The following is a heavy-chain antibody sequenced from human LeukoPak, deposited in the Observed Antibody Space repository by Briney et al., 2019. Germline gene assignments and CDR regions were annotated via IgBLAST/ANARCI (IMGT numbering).Heavy chain of an antibody. V-gene: IGHV3-23*01. D-gene: IGHD5-18*01. Sequence: GGSLRLSCAASGFTFSSYAMSWVRQAPGKGLEWVSAISGSGGSTYYADSVKGRFTISRDNSKNTLYLQMNSLRAEDTAVYHCAKDHSYGPETSDYWGQGTLVTVSS. J-gene: IGHJ4*02. CDR1: GFTFSSYA. CDR2: ISGSGGST. CDR3: AKDHSYGPETSDY.